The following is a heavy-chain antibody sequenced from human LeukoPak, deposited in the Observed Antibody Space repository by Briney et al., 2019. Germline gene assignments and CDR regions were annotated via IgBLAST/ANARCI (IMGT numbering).Heavy chain of an antibody. CDR1: GFTLSSYA. CDR2: ISISGENT. CDR3: ARLISTSSSRFSDY. Sequence: GGSLRLSCAASGFTLSSYAMSWVRQAPGKGLEWVSAISISGENTYYADSVKGRFTISRDTSRNTLYLQMHSLRAEDTAVYYCARLISTSSSRFSDYWGQGTLVTVSS. V-gene: IGHV3-23*01. D-gene: IGHD6-6*01. J-gene: IGHJ4*02.